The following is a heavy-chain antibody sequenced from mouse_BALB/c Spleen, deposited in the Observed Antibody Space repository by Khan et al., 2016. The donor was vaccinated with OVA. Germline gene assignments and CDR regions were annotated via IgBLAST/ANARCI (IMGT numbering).Heavy chain of an antibody. V-gene: IGHV1S81*02. CDR2: INPSNGGT. D-gene: IGHD2-1*01. CDR1: GYSFTSYY. Sequence: VQLQQSGAELVKPGASVRLSCKASGYSFTSYYLYWVKQRPGQGLEWIGDINPSNGGTNFNEKFKIKATLTVDKSSRTAYMQLSSLTSEDSAVYYCKRSGYGTFAYWGRGTLVTVSA. CDR3: KRSGYGTFAY. J-gene: IGHJ3*01.